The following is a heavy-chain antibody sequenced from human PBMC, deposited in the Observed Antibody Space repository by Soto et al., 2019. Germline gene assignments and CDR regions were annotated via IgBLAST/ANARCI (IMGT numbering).Heavy chain of an antibody. CDR1: GFIFSNYW. V-gene: IGHV3-30-3*01. J-gene: IGHJ4*02. CDR3: ARDLDYGDYC. Sequence: GGSLRLSCEASGFIFSNYWMHWFRQAPGKGLEWVAVISYDGSNKYYADSVKGRFTISRDNSKNTLYLQMNSLRAEDTAVYYCARDLDYGDYCWGQGTLVTVSS. D-gene: IGHD4-17*01. CDR2: ISYDGSNK.